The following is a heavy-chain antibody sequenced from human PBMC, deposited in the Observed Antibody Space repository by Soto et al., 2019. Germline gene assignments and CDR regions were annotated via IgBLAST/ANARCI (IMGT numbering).Heavy chain of an antibody. J-gene: IGHJ3*02. V-gene: IGHV1-69*02. Sequence: QVQLVQSGAEVKKPGSSVQVSCKASGGTFSSYTISWVRQAPGQGLEWMGRIIPILGIANYAQKFQGRVTITADKSTSTAYMELSSLRSEDTAVYYCAIYSGSYQNAFDIWGQGTMVTVSS. CDR1: GGTFSSYT. CDR3: AIYSGSYQNAFDI. CDR2: IIPILGIA. D-gene: IGHD1-26*01.